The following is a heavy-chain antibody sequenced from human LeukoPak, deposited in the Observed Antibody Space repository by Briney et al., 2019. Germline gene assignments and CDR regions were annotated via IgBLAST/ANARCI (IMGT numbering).Heavy chain of an antibody. CDR1: GYTLTELS. J-gene: IGHJ6*03. D-gene: IGHD4-17*01. V-gene: IGHV1-24*01. CDR3: ATTLPGYGDYVCYYYYYMDV. CDR2: FDPEDGET. Sequence: GASVKVSCKVSGYTLTELSMHWVRQAPGKGLEWMGGFDPEDGETIYAQKFQGRVTMTEDTSTDTAYMELSSLRSEDTAVYYCATTLPGYGDYVCYYYYYMDVWGKGTTVTISS.